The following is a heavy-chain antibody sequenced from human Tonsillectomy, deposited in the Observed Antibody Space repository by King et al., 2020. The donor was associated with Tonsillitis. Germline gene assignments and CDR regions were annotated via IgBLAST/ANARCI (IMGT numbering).Heavy chain of an antibody. CDR1: GFIFSSHG. J-gene: IGHJ4*02. D-gene: IGHD6-19*01. CDR3: ARGPQWLLRGTFDY. CDR2: ISYDGSHK. Sequence: VQLVESGGGVVQPGRSLRLSCATSGFIFSSHGMHWVRQTPGKGLEWVAVISYDGSHKYYADSVKGRFTISRDNPKRTLYLQMNSLRTEDTAVYYCARGPQWLLRGTFDYWGQGTLVTVSS. V-gene: IGHV3-30*03.